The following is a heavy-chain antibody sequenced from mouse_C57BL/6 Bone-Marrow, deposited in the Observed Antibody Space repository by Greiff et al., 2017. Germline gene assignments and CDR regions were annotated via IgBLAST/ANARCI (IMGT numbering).Heavy chain of an antibody. J-gene: IGHJ1*03. V-gene: IGHV2-9-1*01. D-gene: IGHD2-5*01. CDR3: ARRTYSNYWYFDV. CDR1: GFSLTSYA. CDR2: IWTGGGT. Sequence: QVQLQQSGPGLVAPSQSLSITCTVSGFSLTSYAISWVRQRPGKGLEWLGVIWTGGGTNYNSALKSRLSISKDNSKSQVFLKMNSLQTDDTARYYCARRTYSNYWYFDVWGTGTTVNVSS.